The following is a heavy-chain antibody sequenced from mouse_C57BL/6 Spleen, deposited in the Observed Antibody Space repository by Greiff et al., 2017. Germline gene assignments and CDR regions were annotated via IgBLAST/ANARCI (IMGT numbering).Heavy chain of an antibody. CDR3: TSFYGRGDY. V-gene: IGHV14-4*01. CDR2: IDPENGDT. Sequence: EVMLVESGAELVRPGASVKLSCTASGFKFKADYMHWVKQRPDQGLEWIGWIDPENGDTEYASKFQGKATITADTSSNTAYLQLSSLTSEDTAVYYCTSFYGRGDYWGQGTTLTVSS. CDR1: GFKFKADY. J-gene: IGHJ2*01. D-gene: IGHD1-1*01.